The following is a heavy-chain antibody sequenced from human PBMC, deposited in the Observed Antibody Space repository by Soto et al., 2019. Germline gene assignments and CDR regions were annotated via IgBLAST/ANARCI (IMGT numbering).Heavy chain of an antibody. V-gene: IGHV2-5*01. D-gene: IGHD3-3*01. Sequence: QITLKESGPTLVKPTQTLTLTCTFSVFSLSTNGVGVVWIRQPPGKALEWLALVYWNEDYRYNPFLKSRLTLTKDTSKNQVVLTMTNMDPVDTATYFCAHNLGRFYGYGMDVWGQGTTVTVSS. J-gene: IGHJ6*02. CDR1: VFSLSTNGVG. CDR3: AHNLGRFYGYGMDV. CDR2: VYWNEDY.